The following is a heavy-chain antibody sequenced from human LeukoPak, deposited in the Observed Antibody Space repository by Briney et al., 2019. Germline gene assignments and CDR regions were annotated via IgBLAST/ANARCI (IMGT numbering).Heavy chain of an antibody. CDR2: IYPDDSDT. V-gene: IGHV5-51*01. CDR3: ARQMDHDPDAFDI. J-gene: IGHJ3*02. Sequence: GESLKISCKGSGYSFTSYWIGWVRQMPGKGLEWMGIIYPDDSDTRYSPSFQGQVTISADKSISTAYLQWSSLKASDTAMYYCARQMDHDPDAFDIWGQGTMVTVSS. D-gene: IGHD2-2*03. CDR1: GYSFTSYW.